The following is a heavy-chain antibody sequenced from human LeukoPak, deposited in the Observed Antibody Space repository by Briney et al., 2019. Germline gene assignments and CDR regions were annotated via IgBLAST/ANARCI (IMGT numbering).Heavy chain of an antibody. CDR3: ARGGWLPPDY. J-gene: IGHJ4*02. CDR1: GGSMNNYY. Sequence: SETLSLTCTVSGGSMNNYYWSWIRQPAGKGLEWIGHVYSTGSTNYNPSLTSLNSRVTISVDTSKSQFSLKVTSVTAADTAVYYCARGGWLPPDYWGQGTLVTASS. D-gene: IGHD3-22*01. V-gene: IGHV4-4*07. CDR2: VYSTGST.